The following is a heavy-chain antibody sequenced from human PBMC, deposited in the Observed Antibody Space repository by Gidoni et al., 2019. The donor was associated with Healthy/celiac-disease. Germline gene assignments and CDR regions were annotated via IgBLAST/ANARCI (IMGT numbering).Heavy chain of an antibody. Sequence: QVQLVESGGGVVQPGRSLRLSCAASGFTFSSYGMHWVRQAPGKGLGVVAVIWYDGSNKYYADSVKGRFTISRDNSKNTLYLQMNSLRAEDTAVYYCARDAVAGTAFDYWGQGTLVTVSS. V-gene: IGHV3-33*01. CDR3: ARDAVAGTAFDY. CDR2: IWYDGSNK. CDR1: GFTFSSYG. D-gene: IGHD6-19*01. J-gene: IGHJ4*02.